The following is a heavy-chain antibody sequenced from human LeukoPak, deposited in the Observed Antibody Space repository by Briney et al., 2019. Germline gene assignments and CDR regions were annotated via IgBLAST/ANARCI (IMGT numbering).Heavy chain of an antibody. J-gene: IGHJ4*02. CDR1: GFTFSRYW. Sequence: PGGSLRLSCAASGFTFSRYWMHWVRQVPGKGLVWVSRINSDGTSTSYADSVKGRFTISRDNAKQMLYLQMNRLTEEDTAVYYCARWDEWVGEFASEYWGQGTLLTVSS. CDR3: ARWDEWVGEFASEY. CDR2: INSDGTST. V-gene: IGHV3-74*01. D-gene: IGHD3-10*01.